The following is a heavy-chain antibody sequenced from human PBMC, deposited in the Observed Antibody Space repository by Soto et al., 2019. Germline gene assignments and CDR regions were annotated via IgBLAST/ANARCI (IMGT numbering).Heavy chain of an antibody. CDR2: ISSSSSDI. CDR1: GFTFSSYT. J-gene: IGHJ1*01. CDR3: AALPLAAWREYFQH. Sequence: GRSLTLSCAASGFTFSSYTLNWLRPAPGKGLEWVSSISSSSSDIYYADSVKGRFTISRDNAQTSPYLPLNSLRAEDTAVYYCAALPLAAWREYFQHLGQGRLVTGAS. V-gene: IGHV3-21*01.